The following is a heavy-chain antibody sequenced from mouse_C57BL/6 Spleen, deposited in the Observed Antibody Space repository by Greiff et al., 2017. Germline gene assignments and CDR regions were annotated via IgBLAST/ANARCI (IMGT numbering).Heavy chain of an antibody. V-gene: IGHV7-1*01. CDR3: ARDGPSRGYAMDY. J-gene: IGHJ4*01. Sequence: EVMLVESGGGLVQSGRSLRLSCATSGFTFSDFYMEWVRQAPGKGLEWIAASRNKANDYTTEYSASVKGRFIVSRDTSQSILYLQMNALRAEDTAIYYCARDGPSRGYAMDYWGQGTSVTVSS. CDR1: GFTFSDFY. CDR2: SRNKANDYTT.